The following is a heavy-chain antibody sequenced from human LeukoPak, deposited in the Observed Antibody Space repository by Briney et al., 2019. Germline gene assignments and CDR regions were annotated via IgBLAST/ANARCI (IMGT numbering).Heavy chain of an antibody. Sequence: SVKVSCKASGYTFTNYDINWVRQATGQAPEWMGYMNPNSGNSAYAQKFQGRVTITTDASISTAYMDLSGLTSEDTALYYCAREGLDYWGQGTLVTVSS. CDR1: GYTFTNYD. CDR2: MNPNSGNS. CDR3: AREGLDY. V-gene: IGHV1-8*03. J-gene: IGHJ4*02.